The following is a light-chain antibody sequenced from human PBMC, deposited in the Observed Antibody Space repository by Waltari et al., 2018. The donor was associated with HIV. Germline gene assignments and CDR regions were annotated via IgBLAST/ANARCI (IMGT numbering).Light chain of an antibody. CDR2: SAS. CDR3: QQSYGTPLT. V-gene: IGKV1-39*01. Sequence: DILLTQSPSSLSASVGDRVTITCRASQSISSYLNWYQQNPGKAHKRLIYSASSWQRRVPSRFSGSGSETDFTLTISSLQPEDFTTYYCQQSYGTPLTFGQGTKLEIK. J-gene: IGKJ2*01. CDR1: QSISSY.